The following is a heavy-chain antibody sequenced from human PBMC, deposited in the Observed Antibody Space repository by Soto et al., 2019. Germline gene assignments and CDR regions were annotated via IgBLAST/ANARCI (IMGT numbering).Heavy chain of an antibody. Sequence: SVPTLVNPTQTLTLTCTFSGFSLSTSGVGVGWIRQPPGEALEWLALIYWNDDKRYSPSLKSRLTITKDTSKNQVVLTMTNMDPVDTATYYCAHRLTQRWLQSYFDYWGQGTLVTVSS. CDR1: GFSLSTSGVG. V-gene: IGHV2-5*01. D-gene: IGHD5-12*01. CDR2: IYWNDDK. CDR3: AHRLTQRWLQSYFDY. J-gene: IGHJ4*02.